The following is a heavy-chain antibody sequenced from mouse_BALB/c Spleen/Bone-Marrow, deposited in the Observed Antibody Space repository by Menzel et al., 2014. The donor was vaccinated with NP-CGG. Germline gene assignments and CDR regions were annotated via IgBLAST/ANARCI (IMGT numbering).Heavy chain of an antibody. CDR1: GYTFTGYW. D-gene: IGHD1-1*01. Sequence: QVQLQQSGAELVRPGASVKLSCRTSGYTFTGYWMNWVKQRPEQGLEWIGRIDPCDSETHYNQKFKVKAILTVDKSSSTAYMHLSSLTSEDSAVYYCAYGSRFGFAYWGQGTLVTVSA. V-gene: IGHV1-74*01. CDR3: AYGSRFGFAY. J-gene: IGHJ3*01. CDR2: IDPCDSET.